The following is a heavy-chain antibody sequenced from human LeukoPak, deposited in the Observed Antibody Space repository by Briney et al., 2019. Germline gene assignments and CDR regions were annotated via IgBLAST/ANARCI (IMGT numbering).Heavy chain of an antibody. V-gene: IGHV1-2*02. D-gene: IGHD6-19*01. CDR1: GYTFTGYY. J-gene: IGHJ6*03. CDR3: ARQASSGWPYYYYMDV. CDR2: INPNSGGT. Sequence: ASVKVSCKASGYTFTGYYMHWVRQAPGQGLEWMGWINPNSGGTKYTQKFQGRVTMTRDTSISTAYMELSRLRSEDTAVYYCARQASSGWPYYYYMDVWGKGTTVIVSS.